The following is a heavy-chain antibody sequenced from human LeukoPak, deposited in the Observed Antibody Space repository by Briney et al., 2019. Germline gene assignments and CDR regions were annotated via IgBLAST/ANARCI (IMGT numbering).Heavy chain of an antibody. V-gene: IGHV3-21*01. J-gene: IGHJ4*02. CDR2: ISSSSSYI. CDR1: GFTFSIYS. D-gene: IGHD6-6*01. Sequence: GGSLRLSCAASGFTFSIYSMNWVRQAPGKGLEWVSSISSSSSYIYYADSVKGRFTISRDNAKNSLYLQMNSLRAEDTAVYYCARGGLLSIAALPSDYWGQGTLVTVSS. CDR3: ARGGLLSIAALPSDY.